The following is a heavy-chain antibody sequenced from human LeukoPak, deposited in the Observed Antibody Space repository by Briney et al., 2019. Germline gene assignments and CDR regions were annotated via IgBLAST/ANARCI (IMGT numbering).Heavy chain of an antibody. J-gene: IGHJ4*02. CDR2: ISSSGDYI. CDR1: GFTFSRYS. V-gene: IGHV3-21*01. D-gene: IGHD4-17*01. Sequence: TGGSLRLSCAVSGFTFSRYSMNWVRQAPGKGLEWVSSISSSGDYIYYADSVKGRFTISRDNAKNSLYLEMNSLRAEDTAVYYCARVAYGDDGVDYWGQGTLVTVSS. CDR3: ARVAYGDDGVDY.